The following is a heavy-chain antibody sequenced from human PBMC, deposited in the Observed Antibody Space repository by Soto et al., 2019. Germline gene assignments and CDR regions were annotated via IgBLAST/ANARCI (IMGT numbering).Heavy chain of an antibody. CDR1: GASIITISHY. V-gene: IGHV4-39*07. D-gene: IGHD5-12*01. Sequence: SETLSLTCTVSGASIITISHYWGWIRQPPGKGLEWIGTVYYSGSTYYNPSLKSRVTISVDTSKNQFSLKLSSVTAADTAVYYCARGVLRWKYNWFDPWGQGTLVTVSS. CDR3: ARGVLRWKYNWFDP. CDR2: VYYSGST. J-gene: IGHJ5*02.